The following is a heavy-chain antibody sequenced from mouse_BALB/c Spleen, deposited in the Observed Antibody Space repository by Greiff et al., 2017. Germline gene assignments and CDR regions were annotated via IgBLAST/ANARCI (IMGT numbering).Heavy chain of an antibody. CDR1: GYTFTSYW. V-gene: IGHV1S81*02. CDR2: INPSNGRT. CDR3: AREGTMITTRGVYFDY. Sequence: VQLQQPGAELVKPGASVKLSCKASGYTFTSYWMHWVKQRPGQGLEWIGEINPSNGRTNYNEKFKSKATLTVDKSSSTAYMQLSSLTSEDSAVYYCAREGTMITTRGVYFDYWGQGTTLTVSS. D-gene: IGHD2-4*01. J-gene: IGHJ2*01.